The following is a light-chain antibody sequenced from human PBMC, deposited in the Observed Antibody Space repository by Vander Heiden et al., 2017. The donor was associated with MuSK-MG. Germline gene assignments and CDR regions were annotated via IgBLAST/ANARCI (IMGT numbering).Light chain of an antibody. CDR2: DAS. J-gene: IGKJ4*01. Sequence: QRTHFPSSLSASVGDRVTITCQASHDITNLLNWYQLKPGKAPELLIYDASTLQTGVPSRFSGSGSGTHFTFTISSLQPEDFATYYCQHDDNYPLTFGGGTKVEIK. CDR1: HDITNL. V-gene: IGKV1-33*01. CDR3: QHDDNYPLT.